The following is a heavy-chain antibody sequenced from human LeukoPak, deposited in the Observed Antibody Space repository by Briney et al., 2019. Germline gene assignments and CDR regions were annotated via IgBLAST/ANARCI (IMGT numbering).Heavy chain of an antibody. J-gene: IGHJ4*02. D-gene: IGHD6-19*01. V-gene: IGHV3-33*01. CDR3: ARGASLYSSGWYYPY. CDR2: IWYDGSNK. CDR1: GFTFNTYG. Sequence: GGSLTLSCAASGFTFNTYGMDWVRQAPGKGLEWVTVIWYDGSNKYYADSVKGRFTISRDNSKNTLYLQMNSLKAEDTAVYYCARGASLYSSGWYYPYWGQGTLVTVSS.